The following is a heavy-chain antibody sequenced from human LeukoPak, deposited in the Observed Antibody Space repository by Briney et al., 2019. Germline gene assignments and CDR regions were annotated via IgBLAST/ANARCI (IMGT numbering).Heavy chain of an antibody. CDR3: ARGPTRTPYDFWSGYYHYFDY. J-gene: IGHJ4*02. V-gene: IGHV4-4*07. CDR1: GGSISSYY. CDR2: IYTSGST. D-gene: IGHD3-3*01. Sequence: SETLSLTCTVSGGSISSYYWSWIRQPAGKGLEWIGRIYTSGSTNYNPSLNSRVTMSVDTSKNQFSLELSSVTAADTAVYYCARGPTRTPYDFWSGYYHYFDYWGQGTLVTVSS.